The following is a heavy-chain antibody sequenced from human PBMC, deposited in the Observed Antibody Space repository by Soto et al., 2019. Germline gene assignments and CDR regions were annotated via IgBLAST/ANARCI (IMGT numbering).Heavy chain of an antibody. CDR2: ISSSSSYI. CDR3: ARDGYSFYDGDYYYHYRMYV. V-gene: IGHV3-21*01. D-gene: IGHD5-12*01. CDR1: GFTFSSYS. J-gene: IGHJ6*02. Sequence: GGSLRLSCAASGFTFSSYSMNWVLQAPGKGLEWVSSISSSSSYIYYADSVKGRFTISRDNAKNSLYLQMNSLRAEDTAVYYCARDGYSFYDGDYYYHYRMYVWGQGTKVPGSS.